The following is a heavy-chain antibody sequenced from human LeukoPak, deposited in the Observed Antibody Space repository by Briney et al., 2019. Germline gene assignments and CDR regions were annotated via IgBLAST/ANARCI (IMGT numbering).Heavy chain of an antibody. CDR2: ISWNSGRI. V-gene: IGHV3-9*01. D-gene: IGHD6-19*01. CDR3: AKGSRPSYYYYYMDV. J-gene: IGHJ6*03. CDR1: GFTFDDYD. Sequence: GGSLRLSCAASGFTFDDYDMYWIRQPPGKGLEWVSGISWNSGRIGYADSVKGRFTISRDNAKNSLYLQMNSLRAEDTAVYYCAKGSRPSYYYYYMDVWGKGTTVTVSS.